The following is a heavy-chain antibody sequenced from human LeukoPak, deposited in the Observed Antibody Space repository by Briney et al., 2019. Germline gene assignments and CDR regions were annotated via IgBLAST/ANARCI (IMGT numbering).Heavy chain of an antibody. V-gene: IGHV4-59*08. CDR1: GGSISSYY. J-gene: IGHJ4*02. CDR2: IYYSGST. Sequence: SETLSLTCTVSGGSISSYYWSWIRQPPGKGLEWIGYIYYSGSTNYNPSLKSRVTISVDTSKNQLSLKLSSVTAADTAVYYCARQRGYDILTGYYIDYWGQGTLVTVSS. D-gene: IGHD3-9*01. CDR3: ARQRGYDILTGYYIDY.